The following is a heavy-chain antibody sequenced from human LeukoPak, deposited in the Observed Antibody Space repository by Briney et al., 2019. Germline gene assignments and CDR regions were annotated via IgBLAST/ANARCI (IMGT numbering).Heavy chain of an antibody. V-gene: IGHV3-30*18. J-gene: IGHJ3*02. Sequence: GGSLRLSCAASGFTFSSYGMHWVRQAPGKGLEWVAVISYDGSNKYYADSVKGRFTISRDNSKNTLYLQMNSLRAEDTAVYYCAKYGEQLATENAFDIWGQGTMVTVSS. D-gene: IGHD6-6*01. CDR3: AKYGEQLATENAFDI. CDR2: ISYDGSNK. CDR1: GFTFSSYG.